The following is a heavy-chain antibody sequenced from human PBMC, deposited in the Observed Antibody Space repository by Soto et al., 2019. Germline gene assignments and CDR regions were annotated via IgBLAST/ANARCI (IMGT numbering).Heavy chain of an antibody. J-gene: IGHJ4*02. CDR1: GDSVSSNSAT. D-gene: IGHD3-10*01. Sequence: SQTLSLTCVISGDSVSSNSATWNLIRQSPSRGLEWLGRTYYRSKWYYDYAVSVKSRITINPDTSKNQFSLQLNSVTPEDTAVYYCASGITTVRGPLDYWGQGTLVTVSS. V-gene: IGHV6-1*01. CDR3: ASGITTVRGPLDY. CDR2: TYYRSKWYY.